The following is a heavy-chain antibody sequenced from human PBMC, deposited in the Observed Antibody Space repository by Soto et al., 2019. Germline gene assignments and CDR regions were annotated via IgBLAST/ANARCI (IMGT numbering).Heavy chain of an antibody. V-gene: IGHV4-59*08. CDR1: GGSISSYY. D-gene: IGHD3-10*01. Sequence: QVQLQESGPGLVKPSETLSLTCTVSGGSISSYYWSWIRQPPGKGLEWIGYIYYSGSTNYNPSLKSRVTISVDTSKNQFSLKLSSVTAADTAVYYCARQGDGSGSYYTPTDYWGQGTLVTVSS. CDR2: IYYSGST. CDR3: ARQGDGSGSYYTPTDY. J-gene: IGHJ4*02.